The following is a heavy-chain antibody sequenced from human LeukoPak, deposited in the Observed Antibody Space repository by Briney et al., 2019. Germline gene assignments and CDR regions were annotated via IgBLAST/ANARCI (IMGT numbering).Heavy chain of an antibody. D-gene: IGHD3-9*01. CDR2: ISSSGSTI. J-gene: IGHJ4*02. Sequence: GGSLRLSCAASGFTFSSYEMNWVRQAPGKGLEWVSYISSSGSTIYYADSVKGRFTISRDNAKNSLYLQMNSLRAEDTAVYYCARESRWYYDILTGYAPNDYWGQGTLVTVSS. CDR1: GFTFSSYE. V-gene: IGHV3-48*03. CDR3: ARESRWYYDILTGYAPNDY.